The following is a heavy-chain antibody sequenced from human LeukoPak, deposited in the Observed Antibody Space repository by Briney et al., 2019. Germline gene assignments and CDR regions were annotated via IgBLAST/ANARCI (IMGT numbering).Heavy chain of an antibody. CDR3: AGGPRITIFGVVMANDAFDI. Sequence: GASVKVSCKASGYTFTDYFMNWVRQAPGQGLEWMGWINPKSGGTVYAQKFQGRVTMTRDTSSSTAYMELSRLRFDDTVVYYCAGGPRITIFGVVMANDAFDIWGQGTMVTVSS. J-gene: IGHJ3*02. D-gene: IGHD3-3*01. V-gene: IGHV1-2*02. CDR2: INPKSGGT. CDR1: GYTFTDYF.